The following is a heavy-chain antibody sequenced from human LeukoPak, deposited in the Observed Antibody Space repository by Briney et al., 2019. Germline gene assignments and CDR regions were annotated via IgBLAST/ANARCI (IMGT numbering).Heavy chain of an antibody. CDR1: GFTFSSSW. V-gene: IGHV3-74*01. D-gene: IGHD6-13*01. J-gene: IGHJ4*02. CDR3: ARDKALRGIAAAGFDY. CDR2: INSDESIT. Sequence: PGGSLGLSCAASGFTFSSSWMYWVRQAPGKGLVWVSRINSDESITTYADSVKGRFTISRDNAKNTLYLQMNSLRAEDTAVYYCARDKALRGIAAAGFDYWGQGTLVTVSS.